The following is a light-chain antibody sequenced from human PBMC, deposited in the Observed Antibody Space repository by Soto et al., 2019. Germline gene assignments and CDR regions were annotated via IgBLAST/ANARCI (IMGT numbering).Light chain of an antibody. CDR1: SSDVGGYNY. Sequence: QSALTQPRSVSGSPGQSVTISCTGTSSDVGGYNYVSWYQQYPGKAPKLMIYDVTKRPSGVPDRFSASKSASTASLTISGXXXXXXXXXYCCSYTGSDTLVFGGGTKLTV. CDR2: DVT. J-gene: IGLJ2*01. CDR3: CSYTGSDTLV. V-gene: IGLV2-11*01.